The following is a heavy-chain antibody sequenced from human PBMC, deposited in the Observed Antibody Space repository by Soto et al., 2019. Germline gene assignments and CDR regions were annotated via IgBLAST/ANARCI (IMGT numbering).Heavy chain of an antibody. D-gene: IGHD3-22*01. CDR1: GFTFSSYA. V-gene: IGHV3-30-3*01. CDR2: ISYDGSNK. J-gene: IGHJ4*02. CDR3: ARSGITMIVVVPYYFDY. Sequence: LRLSCAASGFTFSSYAMHWVRQAPGKGLEWVAVISYDGSNKYYADSVKGRFTISRDNSKNTLYLQMNSLRAEDTAVYYCARSGITMIVVVPYYFDYWGQGTLVTVSS.